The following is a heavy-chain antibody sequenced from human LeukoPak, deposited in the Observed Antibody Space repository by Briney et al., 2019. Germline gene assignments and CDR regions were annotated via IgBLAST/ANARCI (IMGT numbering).Heavy chain of an antibody. Sequence: ASVTVSCKASGYTFTSYDINWVRQATGQGLEWMGWMNPNSGNTGYAQKFQGRVTMTRNTSISTAYMELSSLRSEDTAVYYCARVSSSSGDYYYYMDVWGKGTTVTVSS. V-gene: IGHV1-8*01. CDR2: MNPNSGNT. CDR1: GYTFTSYD. J-gene: IGHJ6*03. D-gene: IGHD6-6*01. CDR3: ARVSSSSGDYYYYMDV.